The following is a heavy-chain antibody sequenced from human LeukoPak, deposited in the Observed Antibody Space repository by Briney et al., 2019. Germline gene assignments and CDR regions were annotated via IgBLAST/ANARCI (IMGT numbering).Heavy chain of an antibody. Sequence: ASVEFSFQASGYTFTGYYMHWVRPAPGQGLEWMGWINPNSGGTNYAQKFQGRVTMTRDTSISTAYMELSRLRSDDTAVYYCARSAINYGSGSYPFDYWGQGTLVTVSS. J-gene: IGHJ4*02. CDR1: GYTFTGYY. D-gene: IGHD3-10*01. V-gene: IGHV1-2*02. CDR2: INPNSGGT. CDR3: ARSAINYGSGSYPFDY.